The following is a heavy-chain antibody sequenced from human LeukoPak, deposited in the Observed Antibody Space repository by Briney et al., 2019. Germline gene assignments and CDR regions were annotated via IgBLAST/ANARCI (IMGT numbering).Heavy chain of an antibody. Sequence: VASVKVSCKASGGTFSSYAISWVRQAPGQGLEWMGGIIPIFGTANYAQKFQGRVTITTDESTSTAYMELSSLRSEDTAVYYCAREGGYYDSSGFNWFDPWGQGTLVTVSS. CDR2: IIPIFGTA. CDR1: GGTFSSYA. CDR3: AREGGYYDSSGFNWFDP. V-gene: IGHV1-69*05. D-gene: IGHD3-22*01. J-gene: IGHJ5*02.